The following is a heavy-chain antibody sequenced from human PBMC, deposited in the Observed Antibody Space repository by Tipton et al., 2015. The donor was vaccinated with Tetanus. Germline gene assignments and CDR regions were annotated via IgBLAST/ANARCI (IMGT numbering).Heavy chain of an antibody. CDR1: GYTFTGNY. CDR2: IISVFGTP. Sequence: QLVQSGAEVKKPGASVKVSRKAAGYTFTGNYLQWVRQAPGQGLEWMGQIISVFGTPNYAHNFQGRVTITADESTSTAYLEVNSLRSEDTAVYYCARGEAAGMQGFGYWGQGTQVTVSS. CDR3: ARGEAAGMQGFGY. V-gene: IGHV1-69*13. D-gene: IGHD6-13*01. J-gene: IGHJ4*02.